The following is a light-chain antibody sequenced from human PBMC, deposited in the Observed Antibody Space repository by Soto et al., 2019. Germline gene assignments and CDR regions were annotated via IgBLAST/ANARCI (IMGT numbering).Light chain of an antibody. CDR3: QQYGSSLIT. V-gene: IGKV3-20*01. CDR1: QSVSSSY. CDR2: GAS. Sequence: EIVLTQSPGTLSLSPGERATLSCRASQSVSSSYLAWYQQKPGQAPRLLIYGASSRATGIPDRFSGSGSGTDFTLTSSRLEPEDFALYYCQQYGSSLITFGQGTRLEI. J-gene: IGKJ5*01.